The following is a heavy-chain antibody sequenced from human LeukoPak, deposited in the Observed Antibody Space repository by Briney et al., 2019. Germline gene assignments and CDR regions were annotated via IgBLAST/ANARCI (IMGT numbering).Heavy chain of an antibody. Sequence: SETVSLTCSVSGDPISTYHWSWIRKSPGKGLEWIGYMQSSGNSNYNPALRSRVTMFVDTSKNQVALILNSVTAADTAVYYCARDKQHSYGRYFDHWGQGALVTVSS. V-gene: IGHV4-59*01. CDR1: GDPISTYH. J-gene: IGHJ4*02. CDR3: ARDKQHSYGRYFDH. D-gene: IGHD5-18*01. CDR2: MQSSGNS.